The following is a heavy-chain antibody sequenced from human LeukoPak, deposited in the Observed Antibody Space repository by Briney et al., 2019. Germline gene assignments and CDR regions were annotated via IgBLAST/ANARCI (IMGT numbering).Heavy chain of an antibody. CDR2: IYHSGST. D-gene: IGHD3-16*01. Sequence: PSQTLSLTCAVSGGSISSGGCSWSWIRQPPGKGLEWIGYIYHSGSTYYNPSLKSRVTISVDRSKNQFSLKLSSVTAADTAVYYCPRGNDYFWGSYPRPSYTWFDPWGKETLVTVPS. CDR1: GGSISSGGCS. J-gene: IGHJ5*02. CDR3: PRGNDYFWGSYPRPSYTWFDP. V-gene: IGHV4-30-2*01.